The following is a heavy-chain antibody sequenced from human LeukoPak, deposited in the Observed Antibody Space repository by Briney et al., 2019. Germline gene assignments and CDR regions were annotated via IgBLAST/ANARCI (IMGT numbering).Heavy chain of an antibody. D-gene: IGHD1-14*01. V-gene: IGHV3-53*01. J-gene: IGHJ4*02. CDR1: GFTVITND. CDR2: LYSDGNT. CDR3: ARGVEPLAANTLAY. Sequence: GGSLRLSCAASGFTVITNDMTWVRQAPGKGLEWVSVLYSDGNTKYADSVQSRLTISRDNSKNTLYLEMNSLSPDDTAVYYCARGVEPLAANTLAYWGQGTLATVSS.